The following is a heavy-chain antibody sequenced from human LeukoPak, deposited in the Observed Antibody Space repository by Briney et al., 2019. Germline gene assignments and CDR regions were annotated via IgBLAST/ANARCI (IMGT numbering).Heavy chain of an antibody. CDR2: IYLGDSDT. V-gene: IGHV5-51*01. Sequence: NPGESLKISCKGSGYGFSSYWIGWVRQMPGKGLEWMGIIYLGDSDTIYSPSFRGQVTISADKSINTAYLQWSSLKASDTAMYYCGLNLAAGGRYDAFDMWGQGTMVTVSS. J-gene: IGHJ3*02. D-gene: IGHD2-8*02. CDR3: GLNLAAGGRYDAFDM. CDR1: GYGFSSYW.